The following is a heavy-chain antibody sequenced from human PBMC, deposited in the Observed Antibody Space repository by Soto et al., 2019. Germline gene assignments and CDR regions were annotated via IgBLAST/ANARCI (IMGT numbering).Heavy chain of an antibody. Sequence: QVQLVESGGGVVQPGRSLRLSCAASGFTFSSYGMHWVRQAPGKGLEWVAVISYDGSNKYYADSVKGRFTISRDNSKNSLHLQMHSLRGEDTAVYYCAKEGLELHVDYWGQGTLVTVSS. CDR2: ISYDGSNK. CDR3: AKEGLELHVDY. D-gene: IGHD1-7*01. V-gene: IGHV3-30*18. J-gene: IGHJ4*02. CDR1: GFTFSSYG.